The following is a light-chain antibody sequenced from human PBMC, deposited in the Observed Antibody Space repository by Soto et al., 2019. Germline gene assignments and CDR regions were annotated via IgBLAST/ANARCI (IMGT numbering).Light chain of an antibody. CDR3: VDATHWRPT. V-gene: IGKV2-30*01. J-gene: IGKJ1*01. CDR2: KAS. Sequence: DVVMTQSPLSLPVTLGQPASISCRSSRSLVYSDGNAYLNWFQQRPGQSPRRLIYKASNRDSGVPERFSGSGARTDFTLPISRVEAEDVGAHYCVDATHWRPTFGRGTRVEIK. CDR1: RSLVYSDGNAY.